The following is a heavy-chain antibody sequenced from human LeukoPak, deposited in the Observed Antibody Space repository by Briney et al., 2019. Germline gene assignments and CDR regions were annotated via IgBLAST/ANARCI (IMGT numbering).Heavy chain of an antibody. CDR1: GGSISSYY. J-gene: IGHJ4*02. CDR3: ARSRGVTTRFDY. CDR2: IYYSGST. Sequence: TSETLSLTCTVSGGSISSYYWSWIRQPPGKGLEWIGYIYYSGSTNYNPSLKSRVTISVDTSKNQFSLKLSSVTAADTAVYYCARSRGVTTRFDYWGQGTLVTVSS. V-gene: IGHV4-59*08. D-gene: IGHD4-17*01.